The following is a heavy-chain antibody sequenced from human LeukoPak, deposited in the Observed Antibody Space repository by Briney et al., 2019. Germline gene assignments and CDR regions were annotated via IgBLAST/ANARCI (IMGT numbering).Heavy chain of an antibody. J-gene: IGHJ5*02. CDR3: ASPGDYYGSGIGNWFDP. CDR2: INHSGST. CDR1: GGSFSGYY. V-gene: IGHV4-34*01. Sequence: SETLSLTCAVYGGSFSGYYWSWIRQPPGKGLEWIGEINHSGSTNYNPSLKSRVTISVDTSKNQFSLKLSSVTAADRAVYYCASPGDYYGSGIGNWFDPWGQGTLVTVSS. D-gene: IGHD3-10*01.